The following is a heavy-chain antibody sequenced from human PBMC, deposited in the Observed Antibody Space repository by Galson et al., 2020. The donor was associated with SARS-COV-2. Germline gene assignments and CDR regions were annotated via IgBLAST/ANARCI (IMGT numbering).Heavy chain of an antibody. CDR1: GYTFATYW. CDR2: FYPGDSDT. V-gene: IGHV5-51*01. D-gene: IGHD3-10*01. Sequence: GESLKISCKGSGYTFATYWIGWVRQMPGKGLEWMAMFYPGDSDTRYSPSFQGQVTISVDKSISTAYLQWSGLKASDTAMYYCARLFRDYVSGSYYLDFWGQGTLVTVSS. J-gene: IGHJ4*02. CDR3: ARLFRDYVSGSYYLDF.